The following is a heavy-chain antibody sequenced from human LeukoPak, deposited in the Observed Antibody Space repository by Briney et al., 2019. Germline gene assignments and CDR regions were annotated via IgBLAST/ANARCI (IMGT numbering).Heavy chain of an antibody. CDR3: ARVGPWVNPDYYYYYMDV. J-gene: IGHJ6*03. Sequence: ASVTVSCKASGGTFSSYAISWVRQAPGQGLEWMGGVIPIFGTANYAQRFQGRVTITADKSTSTAYMELSSLRSEDTAVYYCARVGPWVNPDYYYYYMDVWGKGTTVAVSS. CDR1: GGTFSSYA. V-gene: IGHV1-69*06. D-gene: IGHD1-14*01. CDR2: VIPIFGTA.